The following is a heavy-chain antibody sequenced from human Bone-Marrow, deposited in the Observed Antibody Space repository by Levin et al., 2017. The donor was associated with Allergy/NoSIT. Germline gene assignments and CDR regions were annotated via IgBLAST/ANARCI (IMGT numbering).Heavy chain of an antibody. CDR3: TSSYHYDTRGDRTETEDPSCFDY. CDR2: ISSSGTYI. J-gene: IGHJ4*02. CDR1: GFTFSDYT. V-gene: IGHV3-21*01. Sequence: GGSLRLSCGASGFTFSDYTMNWVRQSPGKGLEWVSSISSSGTYIYYADSVKGRFTISRDNAKKSLYLQMNSLRVEDTAVYYWTSSYHYDTRGDRTETEDPSCFDYWGQGTLVTVSS. D-gene: IGHD3-22*01.